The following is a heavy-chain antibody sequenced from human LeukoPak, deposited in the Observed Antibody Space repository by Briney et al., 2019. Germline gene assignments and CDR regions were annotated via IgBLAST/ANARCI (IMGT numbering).Heavy chain of an antibody. V-gene: IGHV1-18*01. J-gene: IGHJ5*02. Sequence: ASVKVSCKASGYTFTSYGISWVRQAPGQGLEWMGWTSAYNGNTNYAQKLQGRVTMTTDTSTSTAYMELRSLRSDDTAVYYCARVTYYGDYLNWFDPWGQGTLVTVSS. CDR3: ARVTYYGDYLNWFDP. CDR1: GYTFTSYG. CDR2: TSAYNGNT. D-gene: IGHD4-17*01.